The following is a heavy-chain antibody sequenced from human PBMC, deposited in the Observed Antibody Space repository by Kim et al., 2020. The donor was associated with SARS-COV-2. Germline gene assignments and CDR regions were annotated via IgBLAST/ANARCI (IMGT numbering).Heavy chain of an antibody. CDR1: GGSISSGGYY. CDR2: IYYSGST. Sequence: SETLSLTCTVSGGSISSGGYYWSWIHQHPGKGLEWIGYIYYSGSTYYNPSLKSRATISVDTSKNQFSLKLSSVTAADTAVYYCARASITMIVVVTAFDIWGQWTMVTVSS. V-gene: IGHV4-31*03. J-gene: IGHJ3*02. D-gene: IGHD3-22*01. CDR3: ARASITMIVVVTAFDI.